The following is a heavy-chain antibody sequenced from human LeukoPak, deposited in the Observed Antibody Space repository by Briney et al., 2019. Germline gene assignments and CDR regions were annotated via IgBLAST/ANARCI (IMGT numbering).Heavy chain of an antibody. CDR2: IGGSGDKT. D-gene: IGHD6-19*01. Sequence: GGSLRLSCAASGFTFNRNAISWVRQAPGKGLEWVSKIGGSGDKTFYADSVKGRFTISRDNSKNMVHLQMNSLTGEDTALNYCVRRGDASSGWGDHDFWGQGALVTVSS. J-gene: IGHJ4*02. V-gene: IGHV3-23*01. CDR1: GFTFNRNA. CDR3: VRRGDASSGWGDHDF.